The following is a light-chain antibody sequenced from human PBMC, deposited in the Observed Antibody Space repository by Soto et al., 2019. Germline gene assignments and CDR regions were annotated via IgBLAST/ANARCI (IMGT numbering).Light chain of an antibody. CDR3: QQLNSYPIT. CDR2: DAS. CDR1: QSISSW. J-gene: IGKJ5*01. V-gene: IGKV1-5*01. Sequence: DIQMTQSPSTLSASVGDRFTITCRASQSISSWLAWYQQKPGKAPKLLIYDASSLESGVPSRFSGSGSGTEFTLTISSLQPDDFATYYCQQLNSYPITFGQGTRLEIK.